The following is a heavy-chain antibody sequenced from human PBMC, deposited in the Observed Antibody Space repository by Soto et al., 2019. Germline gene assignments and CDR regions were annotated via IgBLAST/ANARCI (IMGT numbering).Heavy chain of an antibody. Sequence: GASVKVSCKASGGTFSSYAISWVRQAPGQGLEWMGGIIPIFGTANYAQKFQGRATITADKSTSTAYMELSSLRSEDTAVYYCARGTFDYYYYGMDVWGQGATVTVSS. D-gene: IGHD3-16*01. CDR1: GGTFSSYA. CDR3: ARGTFDYYYYGMDV. J-gene: IGHJ6*02. V-gene: IGHV1-69*06. CDR2: IIPIFGTA.